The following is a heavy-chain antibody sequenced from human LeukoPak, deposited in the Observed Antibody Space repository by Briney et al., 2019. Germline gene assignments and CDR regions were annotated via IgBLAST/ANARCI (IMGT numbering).Heavy chain of an antibody. CDR1: GDSISSGGYY. CDR2: IYPSGST. Sequence: SQTLSVTCTVPGDSISSGGYYWSWIRQHPGKGLEWIGYIYPSGSTDYNPSVKSRVSISVDTSKNQFSPKLSSVTAADTAVYYCARGGAYSYGYIPFDYWGQGTLVTVSS. D-gene: IGHD5-18*01. V-gene: IGHV4-31*03. CDR3: ARGGAYSYGYIPFDY. J-gene: IGHJ4*02.